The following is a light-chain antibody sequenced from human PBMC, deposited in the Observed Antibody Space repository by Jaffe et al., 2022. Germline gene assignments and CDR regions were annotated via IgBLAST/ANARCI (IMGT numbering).Light chain of an antibody. CDR2: QDS. CDR3: QAWDSSTGPV. Sequence: SYELTQPPSVSVSPGQTASITCSGDKLGDKYACWYQQKPGQSPVLVIYQDSKRPSGIPERFSGSNSGNTATLTISGTQAMDEADYYCQAWDSSTGPVFGTGTKVTVL. J-gene: IGLJ1*01. CDR1: KLGDKY. V-gene: IGLV3-1*01.